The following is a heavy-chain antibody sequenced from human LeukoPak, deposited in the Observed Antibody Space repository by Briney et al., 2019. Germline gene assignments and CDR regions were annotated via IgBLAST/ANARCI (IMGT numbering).Heavy chain of an antibody. Sequence: GGSLRLSCAASGFIFSNYGMHWVRQAPGKGLEWVAFIRYDESNKFYADSVKGRFTISRDNSKNILFLQMNILRAEDTAVYYCATMQWLEGVDWFDPWGQGTLVTVSS. V-gene: IGHV3-30*02. J-gene: IGHJ5*02. CDR3: ATMQWLEGVDWFDP. D-gene: IGHD6-19*01. CDR2: IRYDESNK. CDR1: GFIFSNYG.